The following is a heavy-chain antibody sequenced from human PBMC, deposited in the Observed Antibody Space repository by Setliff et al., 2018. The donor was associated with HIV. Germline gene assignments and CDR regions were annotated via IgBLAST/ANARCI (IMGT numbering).Heavy chain of an antibody. Sequence: PGESLMISCKGSGYRFTSYWIGWVRQMPGKGLEWMGIIYPGDSETRYNPSFQGQVSFSVDKSITTAYLQWSSLKASDTAMYYCARLKDVVLMVNDFWGQGTLVTVSS. CDR1: GYRFTSYW. CDR2: IYPGDSET. J-gene: IGHJ4*02. CDR3: ARLKDVVLMVNDF. V-gene: IGHV5-51*01. D-gene: IGHD2-8*01.